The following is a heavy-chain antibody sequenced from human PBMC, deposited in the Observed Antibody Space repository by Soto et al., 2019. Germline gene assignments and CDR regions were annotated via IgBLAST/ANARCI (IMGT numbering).Heavy chain of an antibody. CDR3: AGDYHVVVVPAAIGWFDP. V-gene: IGHV1-18*01. CDR2: ISAYNGNT. CDR1: GYTFTSYG. Sequence: ASVKVSCKASGYTFTSYGISWVRQAPGQGLEWMGWISAYNGNTNYAQKLQGRVTMTTDTSTSTAYMELRSLRSDDTAVYYCAGDYHVVVVPAAIGWFDPWGQGTLVTVSS. D-gene: IGHD2-2*02. J-gene: IGHJ5*02.